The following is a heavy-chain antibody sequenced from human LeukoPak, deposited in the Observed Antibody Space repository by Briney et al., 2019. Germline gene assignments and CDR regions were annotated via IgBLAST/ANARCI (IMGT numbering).Heavy chain of an antibody. CDR3: ASEANFNGGRCSLQRVTS. CDR1: GYTFTSYY. J-gene: IGHJ4*02. Sequence: EASVKVSCKASGYTFTSYYMYWVRQAPGQGLEWMGWIDTSNGATNYAQKFQGRVTISRDTSIGTAYMELTNLRSDDTAIYYCASEANFNGGRCSLQRVTSWGQGTLVTVSS. D-gene: IGHD2-15*01. CDR2: IDTSNGAT. V-gene: IGHV1-2*02.